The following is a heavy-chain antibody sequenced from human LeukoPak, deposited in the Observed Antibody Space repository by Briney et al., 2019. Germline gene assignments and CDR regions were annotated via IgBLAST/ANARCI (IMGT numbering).Heavy chain of an antibody. D-gene: IGHD1-26*01. Sequence: SETLSLTCAVYGGSFSGYYWSWIRQPPGKGLEWIGEINHSGSTNYNPSLKSRVTISVDTSKNQFSLKLSSVIAADTAVYYCARAYWGSYSYFDYWGQGTLVTVSS. CDR3: ARAYWGSYSYFDY. V-gene: IGHV4-34*01. CDR1: GGSFSGYY. J-gene: IGHJ4*02. CDR2: INHSGST.